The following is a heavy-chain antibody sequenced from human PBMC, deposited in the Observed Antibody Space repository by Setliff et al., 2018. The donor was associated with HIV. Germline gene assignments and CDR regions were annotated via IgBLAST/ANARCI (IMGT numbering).Heavy chain of an antibody. J-gene: IGHJ6*03. CDR2: ISSSSDYI. Sequence: SLKISCAASGFTFSSYSMNWVRQAPGKGLEWVSSISSSSDYIYYADSVKGRFTISRDNAKNSLYLQMSSLRAEDTAVYYCTRDPYNFWSGFSYYYHMDVWGKGTTVTVSS. CDR1: GFTFSSYS. CDR3: TRDPYNFWSGFSYYYHMDV. D-gene: IGHD3-3*01. V-gene: IGHV3-21*01.